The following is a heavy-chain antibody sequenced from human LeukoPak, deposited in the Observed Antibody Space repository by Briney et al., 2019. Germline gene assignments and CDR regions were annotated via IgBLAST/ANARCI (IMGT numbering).Heavy chain of an antibody. Sequence: SETLSLTCTVSGGSISSSSYYWGWIRQPPGKGLEWIGSIYYSGSTYYNPSLKSRATISVDTSKNQFSLKLSSVTAADTAVYYCARGINYYYYMDVWGKGTTVTISS. CDR2: IYYSGST. D-gene: IGHD3-3*02. CDR3: ARGINYYYYMDV. CDR1: GGSISSSSYY. J-gene: IGHJ6*03. V-gene: IGHV4-39*07.